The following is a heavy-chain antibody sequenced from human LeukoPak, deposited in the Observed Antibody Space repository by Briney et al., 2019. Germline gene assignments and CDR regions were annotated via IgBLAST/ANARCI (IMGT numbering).Heavy chain of an antibody. CDR2: IRYDGSNK. CDR3: AKDFGSGWYSYYFDH. J-gene: IGHJ4*02. V-gene: IGHV3-30*02. Sequence: GGSLRLSCAASGFTFSSYGMHWVRQAPGKGLEWVAFIRYDGSNKYYADSVKGRFTISRDNSKNTLYLQMNSLRAEDTAVYYCAKDFGSGWYSYYFDHWGQGTLVTVSS. CDR1: GFTFSSYG. D-gene: IGHD6-19*01.